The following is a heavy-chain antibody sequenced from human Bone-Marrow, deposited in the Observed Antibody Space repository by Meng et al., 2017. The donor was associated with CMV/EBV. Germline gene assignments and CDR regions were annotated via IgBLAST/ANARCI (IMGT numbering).Heavy chain of an antibody. CDR2: IYYSGST. D-gene: IGHD1-26*01. CDR3: ARLSGLLGLKEAFDI. V-gene: IGHV4-39*07. J-gene: IGHJ3*02. Sequence: SETLSLTCTVSGGSISSSCYYWGWIRQPPGKGLEWIGSIYYSGSTYYNPSLKSRVTISVDTSKNQFSLKLSSVTAADTAVYYWARLSGLLGLKEAFDIWGQGTMVTVSS. CDR1: GGSISSSCYY.